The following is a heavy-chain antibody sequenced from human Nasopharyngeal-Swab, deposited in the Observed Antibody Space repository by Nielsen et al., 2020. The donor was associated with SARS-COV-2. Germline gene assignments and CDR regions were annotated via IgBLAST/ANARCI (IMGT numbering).Heavy chain of an antibody. CDR1: GFTFSNYG. J-gene: IGHJ4*02. CDR3: AKERFYSGSGKYPRDFDY. D-gene: IGHD3-10*01. V-gene: IGHV3-30*02. CDR2: IAYDGSNK. Sequence: GESLKISCVASGFTFSNYGMHWVRQAPGKGLEGVAIIAYDGSNKYQADSVKGRFTISKDNSKNTLYLQMSSLRADDTAVYYCAKERFYSGSGKYPRDFDYWGQGTLVTVSS.